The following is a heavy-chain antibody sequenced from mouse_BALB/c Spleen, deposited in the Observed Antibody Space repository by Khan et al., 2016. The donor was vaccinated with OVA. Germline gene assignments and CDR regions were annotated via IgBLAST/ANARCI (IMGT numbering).Heavy chain of an antibody. D-gene: IGHD2-14*01. CDR3: AGGRAAYYRNDGGAMEY. J-gene: IGHJ4*01. Sequence: QIQLVQSGPELKKPGETVRISCKASGYTFTTAGIQWVQKMPGKGLKWIGWINTHSGVPKYAEDFKGRFAFSLEISVNTAYLQITNLKNEDTATCFCAGGRAAYYRNDGGAMEYWGQGTSVTVSS. CDR2: INTHSGVP. V-gene: IGHV9-4*02. CDR1: GYTFTTAG.